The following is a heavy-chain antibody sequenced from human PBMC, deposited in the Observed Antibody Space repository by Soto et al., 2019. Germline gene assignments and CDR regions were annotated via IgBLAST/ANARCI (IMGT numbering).Heavy chain of an antibody. CDR1: GDSLTSYW. Sequence: GEALKISCKGSGDSLTSYWIIWVRQRPGKGLEWMGRIDPSDSYTNYSPSFQGHVTISADKSISTAYLQWSSLKASDTAIYYCARQGGGGYYDSTGYYYWGQGTLVTVSS. V-gene: IGHV5-10-1*01. CDR3: ARQGGGGYYDSTGYYY. D-gene: IGHD3-22*01. CDR2: IDPSDSYT. J-gene: IGHJ4*02.